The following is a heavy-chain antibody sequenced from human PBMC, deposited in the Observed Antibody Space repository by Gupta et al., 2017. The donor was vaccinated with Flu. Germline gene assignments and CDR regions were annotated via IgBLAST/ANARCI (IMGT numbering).Heavy chain of an antibody. CDR3: VKDSDSSGFYYFDY. CDR2: SSWNSGRI. V-gene: IGHV3-9*01. Sequence: QVPGKGLEWVSGSSWNSGRIGYADSVKGRFTISRDNAKNSLYLQMNSLRAEDTALYYCVKDSDSSGFYYFDYWGQGTLVTVSS. J-gene: IGHJ4*02. D-gene: IGHD3-22*01.